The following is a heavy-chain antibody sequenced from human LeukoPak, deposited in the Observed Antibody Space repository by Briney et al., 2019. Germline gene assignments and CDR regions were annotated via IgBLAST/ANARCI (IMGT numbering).Heavy chain of an antibody. D-gene: IGHD3-10*01. Sequence: GASVKVSCKAFGYTFTSNYMHWVRQAPGQGPEWMGIINPSGGSTSYAQKFQGRVTMTRDTSTSTVYMELSSLRSEDTAVYYCARDSARGDLDYYYYMDVWGKGTTVTISS. J-gene: IGHJ6*03. CDR2: INPSGGST. CDR3: ARDSARGDLDYYYYMDV. V-gene: IGHV1-46*01. CDR1: GYTFTSNY.